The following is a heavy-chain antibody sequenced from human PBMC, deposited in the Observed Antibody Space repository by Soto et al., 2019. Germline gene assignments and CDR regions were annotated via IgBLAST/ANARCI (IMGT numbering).Heavy chain of an antibody. CDR2: IYSGGSA. CDR3: VRDDYGLDV. Sequence: GGSLRLSCAASGFIVSSNYMSWVRQAPGKGLEWVSVIYSGGSANYADSVKGRFTISRDDSKNTLYLQMNSLRAEDTAVYYCVRDDYGLDVWGQGTPVTVSS. J-gene: IGHJ6*02. CDR1: GFIVSSNY. V-gene: IGHV3-53*01.